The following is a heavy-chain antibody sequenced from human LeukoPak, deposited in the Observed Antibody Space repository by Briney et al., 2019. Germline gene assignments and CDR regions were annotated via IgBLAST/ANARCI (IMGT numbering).Heavy chain of an antibody. CDR3: AKDNAYSSGWLYYFDY. CDR1: GFTFSSYS. D-gene: IGHD6-19*01. V-gene: IGHV3-48*01. J-gene: IGHJ4*02. CDR2: ISSSDDTI. Sequence: GGSLRLSCAASGFTFSSYSMNWVRQAPGKGLEWISYISSSDDTIYYADSVKGRFTISRDNAKNSLYLQMNSLRAEDTAVYYCAKDNAYSSGWLYYFDYWGQGTLVTVSS.